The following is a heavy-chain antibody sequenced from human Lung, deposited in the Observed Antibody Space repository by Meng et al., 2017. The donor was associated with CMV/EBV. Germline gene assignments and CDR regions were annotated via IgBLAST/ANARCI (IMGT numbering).Heavy chain of an antibody. V-gene: IGHV5-51*01. CDR1: GYSFTSYW. Sequence: EXXXISXKGSGYSFTSYWIGWVRQMPGKGLEWMGIIYPGDSDTRYSPSFQGQVTISADKSISTAYLQWSSLKASDTAMYYCARTVKYYYDSSGPDPWGQGTLVTVSS. CDR3: ARTVKYYYDSSGPDP. D-gene: IGHD3-22*01. CDR2: IYPGDSDT. J-gene: IGHJ5*02.